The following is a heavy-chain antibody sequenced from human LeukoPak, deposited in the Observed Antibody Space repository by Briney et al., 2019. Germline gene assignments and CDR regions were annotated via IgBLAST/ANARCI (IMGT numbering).Heavy chain of an antibody. CDR3: ARRGGIHLDYFDY. V-gene: IGHV3-33*01. CDR1: GFTFSSFG. CDR2: IWYDVSNK. D-gene: IGHD3-16*01. J-gene: IGHJ4*02. Sequence: PGRSLRLSCAASGFTFSSFGMHWVREDPGKGREWVAVIWYDVSNKYYADSVKGRFTISRDDSKNTRYLQMNRPRAEDTAVYYCARRGGIHLDYFDYWGEGSLVTVPS.